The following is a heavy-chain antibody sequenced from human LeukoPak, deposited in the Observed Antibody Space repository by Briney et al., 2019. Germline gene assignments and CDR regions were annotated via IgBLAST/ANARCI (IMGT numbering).Heavy chain of an antibody. CDR2: INPSGGST. J-gene: IGHJ4*02. V-gene: IGHV1-46*01. CDR1: GYTFTSYY. Sequence: APVKVSCKAPGYTFTSYYMHWVRQAPGQGLEWMGIINPSGGSTSYAQKFQGRVTMTRDTSTSTVYMELSSLRSEDTAVYYCARGVLWYYFDYWGQGTLVTVSS. CDR3: ARGVLWYYFDY. D-gene: IGHD2-8*02.